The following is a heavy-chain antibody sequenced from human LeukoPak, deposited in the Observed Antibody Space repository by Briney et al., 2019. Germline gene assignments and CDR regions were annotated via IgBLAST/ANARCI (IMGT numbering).Heavy chain of an antibody. J-gene: IGHJ4*02. CDR1: GFSFSSYA. Sequence: GGSLRLSCAASGFSFSSYAMSWVRQAPGKGLEWVSGISGSGGGTAYEDSVKGRFTISRDNSKNTLFLHVNSLRAEDTAVYFCAKDSGAVYYFDYWGQGTLVTVSS. CDR3: AKDSGAVYYFDY. D-gene: IGHD1-26*01. V-gene: IGHV3-23*01. CDR2: ISGSGGGT.